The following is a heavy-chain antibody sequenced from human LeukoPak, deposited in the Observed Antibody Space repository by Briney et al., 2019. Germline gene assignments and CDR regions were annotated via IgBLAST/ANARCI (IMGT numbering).Heavy chain of an antibody. Sequence: SETLSLNCTVSGGSINSSSYYWGWIRQPPGKGLVWIGSIYYSGSTYYNPSLKSRVTISVDTSKNQVSLKLRSVTAADTAVYHCARGLAAGISGRWFDPWGQGTLVTVSS. CDR1: GGSINSSSYY. CDR3: ARGLAAGISGRWFDP. CDR2: IYYSGST. J-gene: IGHJ5*02. D-gene: IGHD6-13*01. V-gene: IGHV4-39*07.